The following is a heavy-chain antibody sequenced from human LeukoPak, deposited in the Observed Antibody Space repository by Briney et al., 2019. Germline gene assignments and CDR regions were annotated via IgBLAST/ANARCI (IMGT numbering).Heavy chain of an antibody. V-gene: IGHV1-69*06. Sequence: GASVKVSCKTSGGTFSSYAISWVRQAPGQGLEWMGGIIPIFGTANYAQKFQGRVTITADKSTSTVYMELSSLRSEDTAVYYCAKGYYGSGSYGWFDYWGQGTLVTVSS. D-gene: IGHD3-10*01. CDR1: GGTFSSYA. CDR2: IIPIFGTA. J-gene: IGHJ4*02. CDR3: AKGYYGSGSYGWFDY.